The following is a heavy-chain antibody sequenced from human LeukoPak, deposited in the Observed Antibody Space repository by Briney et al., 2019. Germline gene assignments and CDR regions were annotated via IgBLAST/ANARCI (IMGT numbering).Heavy chain of an antibody. Sequence: WGSLRFSCAASGFTFSSYSMNWVRPAPGKGLEWVSSISSSSSYIYYADSVKGRFTISRDNAKNSLYLQMNSLRAEDTAVYYCARANYDSSGYYVYWGQGTLVTVSS. CDR2: ISSSSSYI. J-gene: IGHJ4*02. CDR1: GFTFSSYS. CDR3: ARANYDSSGYYVY. V-gene: IGHV3-21*01. D-gene: IGHD3-22*01.